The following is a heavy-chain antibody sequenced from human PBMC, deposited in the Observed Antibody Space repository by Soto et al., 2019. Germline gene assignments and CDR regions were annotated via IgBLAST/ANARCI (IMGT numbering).Heavy chain of an antibody. D-gene: IGHD6-19*01. Sequence: QVQLVESGGGVVQPGRSLRLSCAASGFTFSSYGMHWVRQAPGKGLEWVAVIWYDGSNKYYADSVKGRFTISRDNSKNTLYLQMNSLRAEDTAVYYCARAEGDSSGFFDSWGQGTMVTVSS. CDR2: IWYDGSNK. V-gene: IGHV3-33*01. CDR3: ARAEGDSSGFFDS. CDR1: GFTFSSYG. J-gene: IGHJ3*02.